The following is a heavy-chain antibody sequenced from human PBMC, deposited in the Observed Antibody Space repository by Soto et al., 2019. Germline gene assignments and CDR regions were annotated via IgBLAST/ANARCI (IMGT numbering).Heavy chain of an antibody. J-gene: IGHJ6*02. Sequence: PGESLQISCKGSGYSFTSYWISWVRQMPGKGLEWMGRIDPSDSYTNYSPSFQGHVTISADKSISTAYLQWSSLKASDTAMYYCASTYRDNTAPFHDYYYGMDVWGQGTTVTVSS. D-gene: IGHD5-18*01. CDR1: GYSFTSYW. V-gene: IGHV5-10-1*01. CDR3: ASTYRDNTAPFHDYYYGMDV. CDR2: IDPSDSYT.